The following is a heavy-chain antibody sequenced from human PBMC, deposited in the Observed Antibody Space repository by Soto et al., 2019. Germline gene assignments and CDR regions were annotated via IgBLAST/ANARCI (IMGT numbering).Heavy chain of an antibody. CDR3: AKDFPGGVVVVAADS. Sequence: QVQLVESGGGVVQPGGSLRLSCAASGFTFNNYGMHWVRQAPGNGVEWVALISSDGSNKYYADSVKGRFTISRDSSKNTVSLQTNSLRTEDTAVYYCAKDFPGGVVVVAADSWGQGTLVTVSS. D-gene: IGHD2-15*01. CDR2: ISSDGSNK. J-gene: IGHJ4*02. V-gene: IGHV3-30*18. CDR1: GFTFNNYG.